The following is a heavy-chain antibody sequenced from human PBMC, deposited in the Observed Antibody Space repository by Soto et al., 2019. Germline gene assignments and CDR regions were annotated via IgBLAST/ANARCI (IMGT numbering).Heavy chain of an antibody. CDR2: INHSGST. CDR1: GGSFSGYY. Sequence: KTSETLSLTCAVYGGSFSGYYWSWIRQPPGKGLEWIGEINHSGSTNYNPSLKSRVTISVDTSKNQFSLKLSSVTAADTAVYYCARRAYDFWSGYYMPWFDPWGQGTLVTVSS. D-gene: IGHD3-3*01. J-gene: IGHJ5*02. CDR3: ARRAYDFWSGYYMPWFDP. V-gene: IGHV4-34*01.